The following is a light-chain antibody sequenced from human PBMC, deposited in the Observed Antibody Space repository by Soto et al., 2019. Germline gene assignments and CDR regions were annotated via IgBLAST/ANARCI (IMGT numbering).Light chain of an antibody. V-gene: IGKV1-5*01. CDR3: QQYNSYSPT. CDR2: DAS. Sequence: DIQMTQSPSTLSASVGDRVTITCRASQSISMFLAWYQQKPGKAPKLLIYDASNSESGVPSRFSGSGSGTEFSLTISNLQPDDSATYYCQQYNSYSPTFGQGTKVDIK. CDR1: QSISMF. J-gene: IGKJ1*01.